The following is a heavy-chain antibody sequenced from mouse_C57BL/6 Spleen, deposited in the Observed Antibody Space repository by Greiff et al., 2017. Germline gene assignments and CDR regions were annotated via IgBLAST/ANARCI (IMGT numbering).Heavy chain of an antibody. CDR1: GFTFSDYG. CDR3: ARAQGGYFDY. CDR2: ISSGSSTI. V-gene: IGHV5-17*01. Sequence: VQLQQSGGGLVKPGGSLKLSCAASGFTFSDYGMHWVRQAPEKGLEWVAYISSGSSTIYYADTVKGRFTISRDNAKNTLFLQMTSLRSEDTAMYYCARAQGGYFDYWGQGTTLTVSS. J-gene: IGHJ2*01.